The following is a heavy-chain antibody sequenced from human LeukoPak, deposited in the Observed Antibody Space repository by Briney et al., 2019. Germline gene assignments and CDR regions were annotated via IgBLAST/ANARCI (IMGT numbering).Heavy chain of an antibody. CDR2: IRSSGGST. Sequence: PGGSLRLSCAASGFTFSSYAMSWVRQAPGKGLEWVSSIRSSGGSTFYADSVRGRFTISRDNSKNTLYLQMNSLRGEDTAVYYCAKAPPDVVPVPPSFDCWGQGALVTVSS. CDR1: GFTFSSYA. J-gene: IGHJ4*02. D-gene: IGHD2-2*01. V-gene: IGHV3-23*01. CDR3: AKAPPDVVPVPPSFDC.